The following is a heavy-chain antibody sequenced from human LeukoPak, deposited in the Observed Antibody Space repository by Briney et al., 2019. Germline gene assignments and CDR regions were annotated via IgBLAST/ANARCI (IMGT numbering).Heavy chain of an antibody. CDR3: ATYRQVLLPFES. CDR2: IFPSGGEI. Sequence: GGSLRLSCAASGFTVSDHYMSWVRQPPGKGLEWVSSIFPSGGEIHYADSVRGRFTISRDNSKSTLSLQMNSLRAEDTAIYYCATYRQVLLPFESWGQGTLVTVSS. CDR1: GFTVSDHY. V-gene: IGHV3-53*01. D-gene: IGHD2-8*02. J-gene: IGHJ4*02.